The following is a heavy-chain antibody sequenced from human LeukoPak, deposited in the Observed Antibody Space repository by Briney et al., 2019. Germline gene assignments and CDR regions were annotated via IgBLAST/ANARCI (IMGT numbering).Heavy chain of an antibody. V-gene: IGHV3-53*01. J-gene: IGHJ4*02. CDR1: GFTVSSNY. CDR2: IYSGGST. Sequence: GGSLRLSCAASGFTVSSNYMSWVRQAPGKGLEWVSVIYSGGSTYYADSVKGRFTFSRDNSKNTLYLQMNSLRAEDTAVYYCAKDEIAPSTPFDYWGQGTLVTVSS. CDR3: AKDEIAPSTPFDY. D-gene: IGHD2/OR15-2a*01.